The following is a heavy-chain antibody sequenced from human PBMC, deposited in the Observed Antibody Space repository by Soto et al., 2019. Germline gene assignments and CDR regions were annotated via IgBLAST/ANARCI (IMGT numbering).Heavy chain of an antibody. J-gene: IGHJ3*02. V-gene: IGHV1-69*13. CDR2: IIPIFGTA. CDR1: GGTFSSYA. D-gene: IGHD3-3*01. CDR3: ARGNKYYDFWSGYSPDALDI. Sequence: SVKVSCKASGGTFSSYAISWVRQAPGQGLEWMGGIIPIFGTANYAQKFQGRVTITADESTSTAYMELSSLRSEDTAVYYCARGNKYYDFWSGYSPDALDIWGQGTMVTVSS.